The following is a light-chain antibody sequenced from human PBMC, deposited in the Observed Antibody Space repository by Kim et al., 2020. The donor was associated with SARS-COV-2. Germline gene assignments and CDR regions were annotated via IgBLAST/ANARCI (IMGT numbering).Light chain of an antibody. CDR2: WAS. Sequence: DIVMTQSPDSLAVSLGERATINCKSSQSVLWSSNNKNFLAWYQQKPGQPPKLLIYWASTRQSGVPDRFSGSESGTDFTLTISSLQAEDVAVYYCQQYYSLPITFGQGTRLEIK. CDR1: QSVLWSSNNKNF. V-gene: IGKV4-1*01. J-gene: IGKJ5*01. CDR3: QQYYSLPIT.